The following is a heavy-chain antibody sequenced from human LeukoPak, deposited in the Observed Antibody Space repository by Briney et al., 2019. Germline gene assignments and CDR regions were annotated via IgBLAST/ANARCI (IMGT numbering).Heavy chain of an antibody. D-gene: IGHD3-22*01. CDR2: IYYSGST. CDR1: GGSISSSSYY. CDR3: ARDGRGTYYYDSSGTSNWFDP. J-gene: IGHJ5*02. V-gene: IGHV4-39*07. Sequence: SETLSLTCTVSGGSISSSSYYWGWIRQPPGKGLEWIGSIYYSGSTYYTPSLKSRVTISVDTSKNQFSLKLSSVTAADTAVYYCARDGRGTYYYDSSGTSNWFDPWGQGTLVTVSS.